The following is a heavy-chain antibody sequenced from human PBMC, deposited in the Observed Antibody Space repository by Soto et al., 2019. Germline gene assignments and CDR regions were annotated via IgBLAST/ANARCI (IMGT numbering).Heavy chain of an antibody. CDR3: ARDIYYDSSGLFDY. CDR2: IWYDGSNK. Sequence: GGSLRLSCAASGFTFSSYGMHWVRQAPGKGLEWVAVIWYDGSNKYYADSVKGRFTISRDNSKNTLYLQMNSLRAEDTAVYYCARDIYYDSSGLFDYWGQGTLVTVSS. D-gene: IGHD3-22*01. V-gene: IGHV3-33*01. CDR1: GFTFSSYG. J-gene: IGHJ4*02.